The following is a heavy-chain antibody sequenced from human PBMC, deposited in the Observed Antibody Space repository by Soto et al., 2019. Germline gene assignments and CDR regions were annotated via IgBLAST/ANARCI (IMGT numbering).Heavy chain of an antibody. CDR2: INPNSGGT. D-gene: IGHD5-18*01. CDR3: ARDGQLRPPAVNHH. J-gene: IGHJ4*02. CDR1: GYTFTGYY. Sequence: ASVKVSCKASGYTFTGYYMHWVRQAPGQGLEWMGWINPNSGGTNYAQKFQGRVTMTTDTSISTAYMELSSLRSDDTAVYYCARDGQLRPPAVNHHWGQGTLVTVSS. V-gene: IGHV1-2*02.